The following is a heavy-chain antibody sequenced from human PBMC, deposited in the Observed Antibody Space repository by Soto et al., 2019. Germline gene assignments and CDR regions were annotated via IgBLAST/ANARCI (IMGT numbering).Heavy chain of an antibody. Sequence: QVHLVESGGGVVQPGRSLRLSCAASGFTFSTYGMHWVRQAPGKGLEWVAAISYDGSDKYYGDSVKGRFTISRDNSRNTLYLQMNSLRADDTSVYYCAKTPCETYYSHYFDYRGQGNLVTVSS. CDR3: AKTPCETYYSHYFDY. V-gene: IGHV3-30*18. CDR2: ISYDGSDK. D-gene: IGHD2-21*01. CDR1: GFTFSTYG. J-gene: IGHJ4*02.